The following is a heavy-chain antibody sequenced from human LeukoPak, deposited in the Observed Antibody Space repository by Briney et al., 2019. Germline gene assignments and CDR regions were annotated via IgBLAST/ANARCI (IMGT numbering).Heavy chain of an antibody. CDR1: GFTFSYYW. CDR3: ARVGGTTVTTDTDAFDI. V-gene: IGHV3-7*01. Sequence: PGGLLRLSCAASGFTFSYYWMRLVRPPPGGGVEWVANIKQDGSEKYYVDSVKGRLTISRDNAKNSLYLQMNSLRAEDTAVYYCARVGGTTVTTDTDAFDIWGQGTMVTVSS. D-gene: IGHD4-17*01. J-gene: IGHJ3*02. CDR2: IKQDGSEK.